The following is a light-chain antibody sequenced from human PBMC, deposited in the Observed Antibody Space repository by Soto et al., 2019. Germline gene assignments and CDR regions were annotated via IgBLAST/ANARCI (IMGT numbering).Light chain of an antibody. V-gene: IGKV1-6*01. J-gene: IGKJ2*01. CDR3: LQDHDYPYT. CDR2: AAS. Sequence: AIQMTQSPSSLSASVGDRVTITCRASQGIRDDLGWYQQKPGKAPKLLIYAASNLQSGVPSRFSGSGSGTDVTLIISSLQPEDFATYYCLQDHDYPYTFGQGTKLEIK. CDR1: QGIRDD.